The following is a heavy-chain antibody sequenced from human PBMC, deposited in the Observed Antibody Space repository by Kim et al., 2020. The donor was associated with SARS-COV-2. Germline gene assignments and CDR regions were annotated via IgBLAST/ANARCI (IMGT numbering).Heavy chain of an antibody. D-gene: IGHD3-10*01. V-gene: IGHV4-39*07. CDR2: FFYSGGT. J-gene: IGHJ5*02. Sequence: SETLSLTCSVSGDSITNTTYYWAWTRQPPGKGLKWIGTFFYSGGTHYNPSPKSGVTIPVDTSKNKFSLTLNSVTAPDTAVYNCARGHRGLLAVWSDPWG. CDR3: ARGHRGLLAVWSDP. CDR1: GDSITNTTYY.